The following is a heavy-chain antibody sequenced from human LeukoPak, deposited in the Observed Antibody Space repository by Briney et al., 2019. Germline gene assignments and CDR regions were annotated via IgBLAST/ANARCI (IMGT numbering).Heavy chain of an antibody. V-gene: IGHV3-30*18. CDR3: AKDLAGLQWLAPCFDY. J-gene: IGHJ4*02. CDR2: ISYHGSDT. D-gene: IGHD6-19*01. CDR1: GFTFRSYG. Sequence: GGSLRLSCAASGFTFRSYGMHWVRQAPGKGLAWVAVISYHGSDTFYADSVKGRFTISRDNSKNTLYLQMNSLRVEDTAVYYCAKDLAGLQWLAPCFDYWGQGTLVTVSS.